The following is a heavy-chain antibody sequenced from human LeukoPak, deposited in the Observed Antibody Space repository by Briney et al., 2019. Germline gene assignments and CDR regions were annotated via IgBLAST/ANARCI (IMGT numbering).Heavy chain of an antibody. V-gene: IGHV4-30-4*01. D-gene: IGHD3-22*01. J-gene: IGHJ4*02. Sequence: PSETLSLTCPVSGGSISSGDYYWSWIRQPPGKGLEWIGYIYYSGSTYYNPSLKSRVTISVDTSKNQFSLKLSSVTAADTAVYYCARVDYYDSSGCFDYWGQGTLVTVSS. CDR1: GGSISSGDYY. CDR3: ARVDYYDSSGCFDY. CDR2: IYYSGST.